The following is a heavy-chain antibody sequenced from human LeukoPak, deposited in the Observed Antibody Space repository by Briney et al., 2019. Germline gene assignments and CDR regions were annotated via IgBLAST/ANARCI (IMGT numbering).Heavy chain of an antibody. Sequence: SETLTLTCTVSGGSISSSSYYWGWIRQPPRKGLEWIVSIYYSGSTYYNPSLKSRVTISVDTSKNQFSLKLSSVTAADTAVYYCARGGPDYYDSSGYGWFDPWGQGTLVTVSS. V-gene: IGHV4-39*01. D-gene: IGHD3-22*01. CDR1: GGSISSSSYY. CDR3: ARGGPDYYDSSGYGWFDP. J-gene: IGHJ5*02. CDR2: IYYSGST.